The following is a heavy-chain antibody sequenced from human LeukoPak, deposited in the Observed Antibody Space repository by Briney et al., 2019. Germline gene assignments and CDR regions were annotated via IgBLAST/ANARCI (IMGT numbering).Heavy chain of an antibody. CDR2: ISGSGGST. CDR1: GFTFSSYA. CDR3: AKGGYSSGWSKFYYFDY. Sequence: GGSLRLSCAASGFTFSSYAMSWVRQAPGKGLEWVSAISGSGGSTYYADSVKGRFTISRDNSKNTLYLQMNSLRAEDTAVYYCAKGGYSSGWSKFYYFDYWGQGTLVTVSS. J-gene: IGHJ4*02. V-gene: IGHV3-23*01. D-gene: IGHD6-19*01.